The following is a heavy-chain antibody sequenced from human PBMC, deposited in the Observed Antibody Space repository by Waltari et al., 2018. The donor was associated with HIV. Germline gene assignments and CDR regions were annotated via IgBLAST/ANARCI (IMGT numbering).Heavy chain of an antibody. CDR3: ARDKLGDPAPV. CDR1: GFLFSTYS. J-gene: IGHJ6*02. CDR2: IGSSGTTL. V-gene: IGHV3-48*02. Sequence: EAQLEESGGALIQTGGSLRVSCVGTGFLFSTYSLNWVRQAPGKGLEWVAYIGSSGTTLYADSVKGRFTISRDNAKNSVFLQMNSLREDDTALYFCARDKLGDPAPVWGQGTTVTVSS. D-gene: IGHD1-26*01.